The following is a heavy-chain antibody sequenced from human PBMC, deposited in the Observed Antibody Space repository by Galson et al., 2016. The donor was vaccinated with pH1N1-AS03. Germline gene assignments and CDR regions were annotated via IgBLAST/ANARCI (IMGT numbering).Heavy chain of an antibody. Sequence: SVKVSCKASGGTFGNYAISWMRQAPGQGLEWMGGIHPIFGTPSYAQKFQGRLTVTADDSTSAAYMELSSLTSEDTAIYYCARDLHYDSSGRYFYESEHWGQGTLVIVSS. V-gene: IGHV1-69*13. CDR3: ARDLHYDSSGRYFYESEH. CDR1: GGTFGNYA. D-gene: IGHD3-22*01. J-gene: IGHJ1*01. CDR2: IHPIFGTP.